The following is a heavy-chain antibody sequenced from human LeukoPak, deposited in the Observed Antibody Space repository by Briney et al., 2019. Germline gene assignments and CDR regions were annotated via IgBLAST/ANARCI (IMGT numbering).Heavy chain of an antibody. D-gene: IGHD1-26*01. CDR2: ISGSGGST. Sequence: GGSLRLSCAASGFTFNNYWMSWVRQAPGKGLEWVSAISGSGGSTYYADSVKGRFTISRDNSKNTLYLQMNSLRAEDTAVYYCAKAGNSGSSDYFDYWGQGTLVTVSS. V-gene: IGHV3-23*01. CDR3: AKAGNSGSSDYFDY. CDR1: GFTFNNYW. J-gene: IGHJ4*02.